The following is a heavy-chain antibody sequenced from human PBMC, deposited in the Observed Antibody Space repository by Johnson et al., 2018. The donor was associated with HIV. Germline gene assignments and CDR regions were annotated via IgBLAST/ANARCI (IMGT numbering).Heavy chain of an antibody. V-gene: IGHV3-30*02. CDR3: AREQTSMVQGVIWAFDI. CDR1: GFTFSSYG. J-gene: IGHJ3*02. CDR2: IRYDGSNK. Sequence: QEQLVESGGGVVQPGGSLRLSCAASGFTFSSYGMHWVRQAPGKGLEWVAFIRYDGSNKYYADSVKGRFTISRDNSKNTLYLQMNSLRAEDTAVYYCAREQTSMVQGVIWAFDIWGQGTMVTVSS. D-gene: IGHD3-10*01.